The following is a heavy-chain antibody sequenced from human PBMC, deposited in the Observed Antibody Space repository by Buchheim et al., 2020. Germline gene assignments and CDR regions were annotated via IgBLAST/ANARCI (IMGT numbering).Heavy chain of an antibody. CDR3: ARRMTFGATPGLDP. Sequence: EVQVVESGGGLVQPGGSLRLSCAASGFTFSSYAMTWVRQAPGKGLEWVSTIFNTAGGTYYADSVKGRFTISRDNSQNMVYLKMNTLGAEDTALYYCARRMTFGATPGLDPWGQGTL. J-gene: IGHJ5*02. V-gene: IGHV3-23*04. CDR1: GFTFSSYA. CDR2: IFNTAGGT. D-gene: IGHD3/OR15-3a*01.